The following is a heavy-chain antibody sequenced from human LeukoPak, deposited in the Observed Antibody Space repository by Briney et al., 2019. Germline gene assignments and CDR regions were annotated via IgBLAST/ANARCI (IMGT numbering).Heavy chain of an antibody. D-gene: IGHD1-26*01. CDR2: ISGSGGST. V-gene: IGHV3-23*01. Sequence: GGSLRLSCAASGFTFSNYAMSWVRQAPGKGLEWVSGISGSGGSTYYADSVKGRFTISKDNSKNTLYLQMNSLTDEDTAVYYCAKKWGVGTTTLDYFDYWGQGTLVTVSS. CDR3: AKKWGVGTTTLDYFDY. CDR1: GFTFSNYA. J-gene: IGHJ4*02.